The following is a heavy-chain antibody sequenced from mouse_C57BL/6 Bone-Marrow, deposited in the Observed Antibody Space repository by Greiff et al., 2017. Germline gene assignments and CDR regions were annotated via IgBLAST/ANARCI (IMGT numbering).Heavy chain of an antibody. J-gene: IGHJ1*03. CDR2: IYPGSGST. Sequence: VQLQQSGPELVKPGASVKISCKASGYTFTSYWITWVKQRPGQGLEWIGDIYPGSGSTNYNEKFKSKATLTVATSSSTAYMQLSSLTSEDSAVSYCARCFYWYFDVWGTGTTVTVSS. V-gene: IGHV1-55*01. CDR3: ARCFYWYFDV. CDR1: GYTFTSYW.